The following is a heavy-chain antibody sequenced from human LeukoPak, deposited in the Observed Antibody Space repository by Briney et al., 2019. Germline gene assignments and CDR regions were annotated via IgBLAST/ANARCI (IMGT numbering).Heavy chain of an antibody. V-gene: IGHV3-21*01. Sequence: PGGSLRLSCAASGFTFSSYSMNWVRQAPGKGLEWVSFISSSSSYIYYADSVKGRFTISGDNAKNSLYLQMNSLRAEDTAVYYCARDVYCSGGSCLHYFDYWGQGTLVTVSS. J-gene: IGHJ4*02. CDR3: ARDVYCSGGSCLHYFDY. CDR1: GFTFSSYS. CDR2: ISSSSSYI. D-gene: IGHD2-15*01.